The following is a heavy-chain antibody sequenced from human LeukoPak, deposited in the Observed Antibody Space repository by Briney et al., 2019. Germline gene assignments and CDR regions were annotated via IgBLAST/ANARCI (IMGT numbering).Heavy chain of an antibody. CDR2: IIPIFGTA. V-gene: IGHV1-69*01. Sequence: HGSSVKVSCKASGGTFSSYAISWVRQAPGQGLELMGGIIPIFGTANYAQKFQGRVTITADESTSTAYMELSSLRSEDTAVYYCARGRDYDFWSGSPYYFDYWGQGTLVTVSS. D-gene: IGHD3-3*01. J-gene: IGHJ4*02. CDR1: GGTFSSYA. CDR3: ARGRDYDFWSGSPYYFDY.